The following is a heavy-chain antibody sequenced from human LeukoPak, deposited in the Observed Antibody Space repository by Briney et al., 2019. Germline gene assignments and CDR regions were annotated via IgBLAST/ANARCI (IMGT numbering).Heavy chain of an antibody. CDR1: GGTFSSYA. D-gene: IGHD6-19*01. CDR2: IIPILGIA. Sequence: GASVKVSCKASGGTFSSYAISWVRQAPGQGLEWMGRIIPILGIANYAQKFQGRVTITADKYTRTAYMELSSLRSEDTAVYYCASEGYSSGWSPYYFDYWGQGALVTVSS. J-gene: IGHJ4*02. V-gene: IGHV1-69*04. CDR3: ASEGYSSGWSPYYFDY.